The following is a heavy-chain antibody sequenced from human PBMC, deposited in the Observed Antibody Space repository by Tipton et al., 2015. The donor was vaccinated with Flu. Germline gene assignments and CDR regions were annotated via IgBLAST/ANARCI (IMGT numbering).Heavy chain of an antibody. V-gene: IGHV4-38-2*01. CDR1: TFSVSGIVY. CDR3: ARLEGAFEGGHCVGSNCWINF. CDR2: FYPSGTS. Sequence: TLSLTCSVSTFSVSGIVYWGWIRQSPGKGLEWLGSFYPSGTSYYNPSVKSRVSISLDTSKGPSSLNLRSVTAGDTAVYYCARLEGAFEGGHCVGSNCWINFWGQGTLVTVSS. D-gene: IGHD2-21*01. J-gene: IGHJ4*02.